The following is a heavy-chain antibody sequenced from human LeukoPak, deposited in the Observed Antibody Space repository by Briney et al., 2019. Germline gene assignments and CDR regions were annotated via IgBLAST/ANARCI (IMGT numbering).Heavy chain of an antibody. J-gene: IGHJ3*02. Sequence: GASVKVSCKASGYTFTDYDINWVRQATGQGLEWMGWMNPSSDTTGYAQKFQGRVTITRDTSINTVYMELNSLRSEDTAVYYCARGRSVRGLILIDAFDIWGQGTMVTVSS. CDR3: ARGRSVRGLILIDAFDI. D-gene: IGHD3-10*01. CDR1: GYTFTDYD. CDR2: MNPSSDTT. V-gene: IGHV1-8*01.